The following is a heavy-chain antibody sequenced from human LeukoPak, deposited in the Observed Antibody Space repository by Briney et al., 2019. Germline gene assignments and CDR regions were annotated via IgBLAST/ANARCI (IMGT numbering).Heavy chain of an antibody. CDR3: ARGSRGHYSLWGGFDP. CDR1: GGSISSYY. Sequence: SDTLSLTCTVSGGSISSYYWSWIRQPAGKGLEWIGRIYTSGSTNYNPSLKSRVTMSVDTSKNQISLKLSSVTAADTAVYYCARGSRGHYSLWGGFDPWGQGTLVTVSS. V-gene: IGHV4-4*07. D-gene: IGHD4-11*01. CDR2: IYTSGST. J-gene: IGHJ5*02.